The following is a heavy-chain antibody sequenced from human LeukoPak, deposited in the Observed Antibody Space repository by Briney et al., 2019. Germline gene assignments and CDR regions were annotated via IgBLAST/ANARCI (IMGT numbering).Heavy chain of an antibody. CDR2: INHSGST. J-gene: IGHJ5*02. D-gene: IGHD4-17*01. Sequence: SETLSLTCAVYGGSFSGYYWSWIRQPPGKGLEWIGEINHSGSTNYNPSLKSRVTISVDTSKNQFSLKLSSVTAADTAVYYCARGLALRWFDPWGQGTLVTVSS. CDR3: ARGLALRWFDP. CDR1: GGSFSGYY. V-gene: IGHV4-34*01.